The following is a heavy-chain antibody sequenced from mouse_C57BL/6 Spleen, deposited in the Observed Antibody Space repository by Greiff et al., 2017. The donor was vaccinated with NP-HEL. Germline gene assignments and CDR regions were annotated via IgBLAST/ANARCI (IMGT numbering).Heavy chain of an antibody. Sequence: QVQLQQPGAELVRPGTSVKLSCKASGYTFTSYWMHWVKQRPGQGLEWIGVIDPSDSYTNYNQKFKGKATLTVDTSSSTAYMQLSSLTSEDSAVYYCARLLHMDYWGQGTSVTVSS. J-gene: IGHJ4*01. D-gene: IGHD1-1*01. CDR2: IDPSDSYT. CDR1: GYTFTSYW. V-gene: IGHV1-59*01. CDR3: ARLLHMDY.